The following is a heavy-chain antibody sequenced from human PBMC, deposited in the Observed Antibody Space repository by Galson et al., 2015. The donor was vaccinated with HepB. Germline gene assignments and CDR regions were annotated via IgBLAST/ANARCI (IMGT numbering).Heavy chain of an antibody. D-gene: IGHD6-25*01. J-gene: IGHJ2*01. CDR2: ISSSSSYI. CDR3: ARGAVGSWYFDL. CDR1: GFTFSSYS. V-gene: IGHV3-21*01. Sequence: SLRLSCAASGFTFSSYSMNWVRQAPGKGLEWVSSISSSSSYIYYADSVKGRFTISRDNAKNSLYLQMNSLRAEDMAVYYCARGAVGSWYFDLWGCGTLVTVSS.